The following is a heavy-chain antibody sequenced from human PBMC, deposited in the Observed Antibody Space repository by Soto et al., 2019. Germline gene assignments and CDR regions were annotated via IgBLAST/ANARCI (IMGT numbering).Heavy chain of an antibody. J-gene: IGHJ4*02. CDR3: AKGYNYDRSGNPDY. CDR1: GFTFSNYA. Sequence: EVQVLESGGGLVQPGESLRLSCAASGFTFSNYAMSWVRQSPGKGLQWVSGINWNSGSIGYADSVKGRFTISRDNAKNSLYLQMNSLRTEDTALYYCAKGYNYDRSGNPDYWGQGTLVTVSS. D-gene: IGHD3-22*01. CDR2: INWNSGSI. V-gene: IGHV3-9*01.